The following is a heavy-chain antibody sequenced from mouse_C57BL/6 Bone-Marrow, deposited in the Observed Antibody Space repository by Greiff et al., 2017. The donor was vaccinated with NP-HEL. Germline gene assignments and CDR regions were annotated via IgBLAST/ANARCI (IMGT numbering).Heavy chain of an antibody. Sequence: QVQLQQPGAELVRPGSSVKLSCKASGYTFTSHWMDWVKQRPGQGPEWIGNIYPSDSETHYNQKFKDKATLTVDKSSSTAYMQLSSLTSEDSAVYYCARGSNCVRFAYWGQGTLVTVSA. CDR1: GYTFTSHW. V-gene: IGHV1-61*01. J-gene: IGHJ3*01. CDR3: ARGSNCVRFAY. CDR2: IYPSDSET. D-gene: IGHD2-5*01.